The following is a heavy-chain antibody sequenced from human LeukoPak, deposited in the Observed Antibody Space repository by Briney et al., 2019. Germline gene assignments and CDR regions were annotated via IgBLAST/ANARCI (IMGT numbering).Heavy chain of an antibody. CDR3: AKAPVTSCRGAYCYPFDY. V-gene: IGHV3-23*01. CDR2: ISSTDAGT. J-gene: IGHJ4*02. Sequence: GGTLRLSCAASGFTFSVYGMSWVRQAPGKGLEWVSAISSTDAGTYHADSVRGRFTISRDSSKNTLYLQMNSLRAEDAAVYYCAKAPVTSCRGAYCYPFDYWGQGTLVTASS. D-gene: IGHD2-21*01. CDR1: GFTFSVYG.